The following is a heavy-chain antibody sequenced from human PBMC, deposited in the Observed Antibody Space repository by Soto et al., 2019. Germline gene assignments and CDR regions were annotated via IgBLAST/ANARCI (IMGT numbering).Heavy chain of an antibody. J-gene: IGHJ3*02. CDR3: AKEGATDAFDI. V-gene: IGHV3-30*18. CDR1: GFTFSSYG. CDR2: ISYDGSNK. Sequence: GGSLRLSCAASGFTFSSYGMHWVRQAPGKGLEWVAVISYDGSNKYYADSVKGRFTISRDNSKNTLYLQMNSLRAEDTAVYYCAKEGATDAFDIWGQGTMVTVSS.